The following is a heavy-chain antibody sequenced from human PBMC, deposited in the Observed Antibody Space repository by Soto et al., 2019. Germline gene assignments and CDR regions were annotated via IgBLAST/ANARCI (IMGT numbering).Heavy chain of an antibody. D-gene: IGHD5-18*01. CDR2: IYYSGST. CDR1: GGSISSYY. J-gene: IGHJ6*02. Sequence: QVQLQESGPGLVKPSETLSLTCTVSGGSISSYYWSWVRQPPGKGLEWVGYIYYSGSTNYNPSLKSRVTPSVDTSKNQFSLKLSSVTAADTAVYYCARGDTAMVLYGMDVWGQGTTVTVSS. CDR3: ARGDTAMVLYGMDV. V-gene: IGHV4-59*01.